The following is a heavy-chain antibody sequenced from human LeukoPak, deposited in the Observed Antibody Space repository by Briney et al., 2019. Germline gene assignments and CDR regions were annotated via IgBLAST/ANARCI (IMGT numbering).Heavy chain of an antibody. Sequence: SETLSLTCTVSGGSISSGDYYWSWIRQPPGKGLEWIAYMYYSGSTYYNPSLKSRVTMSADTSKNQLSLKLSSVTAADTAVYYCARPYYYDSRIDPWGQGILVTVSP. V-gene: IGHV4-30-4*01. CDR2: MYYSGST. J-gene: IGHJ5*02. CDR3: ARPYYYDSRIDP. CDR1: GGSISSGDYY. D-gene: IGHD3-22*01.